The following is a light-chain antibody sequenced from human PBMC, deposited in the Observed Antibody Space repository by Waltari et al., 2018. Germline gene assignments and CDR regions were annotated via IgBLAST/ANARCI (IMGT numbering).Light chain of an antibody. CDR2: KES. CDR3: QQYNSFSRT. Sequence: DSQMTQSPSTLSASVGDRVTITCRASQSISNLLAWYQQKSGQGPKLLIYKESSLEIGVPSRFSGSGSGTEFTLTISSLQHDEFATYYCQQYNSFSRTFGQGTKVEIK. V-gene: IGKV1-5*03. J-gene: IGKJ1*01. CDR1: QSISNL.